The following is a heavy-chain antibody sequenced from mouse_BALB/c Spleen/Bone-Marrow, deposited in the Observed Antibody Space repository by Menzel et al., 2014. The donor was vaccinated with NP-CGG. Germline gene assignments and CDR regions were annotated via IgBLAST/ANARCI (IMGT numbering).Heavy chain of an antibody. CDR3: ARNYYGSFAY. D-gene: IGHD1-1*01. CDR1: GFTFSNYA. Sequence: DVQLVESGGDLVKPGGSLKLSCAAPGFTFSNYALSWVRQTPEKRLEWVASISTGGSTYCLDSVKGRFTVSRDSARNILYLQMSSLRSEDTAMYYCARNYYGSFAYWGQGTLVTVSA. CDR2: ISTGGST. V-gene: IGHV5-6-5*01. J-gene: IGHJ3*01.